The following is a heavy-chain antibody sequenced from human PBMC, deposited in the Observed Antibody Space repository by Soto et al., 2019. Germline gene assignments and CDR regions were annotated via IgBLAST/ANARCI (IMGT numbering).Heavy chain of an antibody. CDR2: IIPVFQTA. J-gene: IGHJ4*02. CDR1: AGVFRSYP. CDR3: VRGGSGHNWFNQF. V-gene: IGHV1-69*13. Sequence: SVKGSCKASAGVFRSYPISWVGQVAGQGLEWMGGIIPVFQTAYYTQRFQGRVTITADESTNTAYMELSSLRSEDTAIYYCVRGGSGHNWFNQFWGQGTLRNVSS. D-gene: IGHD3-22*01.